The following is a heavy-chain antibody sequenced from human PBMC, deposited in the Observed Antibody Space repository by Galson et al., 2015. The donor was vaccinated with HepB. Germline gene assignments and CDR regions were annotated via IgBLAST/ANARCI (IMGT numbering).Heavy chain of an antibody. D-gene: IGHD3-3*01. J-gene: IGHJ5*02. Sequence: SVKVSCKASGYTFTSYGISWVRQAPGQGLEWMGWISAYNGNTNYAQKLQGRVTMTTDTSTSTAYMELRSLRSDDTAVYYCARDSVEYYDFWSGYPFDPWGQGTLVTVSS. CDR1: GYTFTSYG. CDR2: ISAYNGNT. CDR3: ARDSVEYYDFWSGYPFDP. V-gene: IGHV1-18*01.